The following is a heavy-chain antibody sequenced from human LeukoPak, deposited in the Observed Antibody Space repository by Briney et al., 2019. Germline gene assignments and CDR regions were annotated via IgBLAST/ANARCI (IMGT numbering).Heavy chain of an antibody. Sequence: SGGSLRLSCAASGFTFSSYSMNWVRQAPGKGLEWVSSISSSSSYIYYADSVKGRFTISRDNAKNSLYLQMNSLRAEDTAVYYCAKYSHSYGPYFGYWGQGTLVTVSS. D-gene: IGHD5-18*01. J-gene: IGHJ4*02. V-gene: IGHV3-21*01. CDR2: ISSSSSYI. CDR3: AKYSHSYGPYFGY. CDR1: GFTFSSYS.